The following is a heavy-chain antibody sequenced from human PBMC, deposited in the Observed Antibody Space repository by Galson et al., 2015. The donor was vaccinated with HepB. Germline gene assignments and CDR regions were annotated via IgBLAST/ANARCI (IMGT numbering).Heavy chain of an antibody. D-gene: IGHD3-16*01. CDR1: GGSFSAYY. CDR2: ITHSGST. J-gene: IGHJ4*02. Sequence: LSLTCAVYGGSFSAYYWTWIRQPPGKGLEWIGEITHSGSTDYNPSLKSRLTISVDTSKNQFSLNLTSVTAADTAVYYCAIMSRAGGFDYWGQGTLVTVSS. V-gene: IGHV4-34*01. CDR3: AIMSRAGGFDY.